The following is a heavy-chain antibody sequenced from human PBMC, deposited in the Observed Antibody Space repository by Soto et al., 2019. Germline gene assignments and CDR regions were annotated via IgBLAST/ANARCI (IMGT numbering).Heavy chain of an antibody. V-gene: IGHV1-18*01. J-gene: IGHJ4*02. D-gene: IGHD2-15*01. CDR1: GYTFSNYG. CDR3: ARVHCSGGSCYPLNIDY. CDR2: ISGYNGNT. Sequence: ASVKVSCKASGYTFSNYGISWVRQGPGQGLEWMGWISGYNGNTHYEEKVQDRIKMTTDTSTSTTYLELRSLRSDDTAVYYCARVHCSGGSCYPLNIDYWGQGTLVTVSS.